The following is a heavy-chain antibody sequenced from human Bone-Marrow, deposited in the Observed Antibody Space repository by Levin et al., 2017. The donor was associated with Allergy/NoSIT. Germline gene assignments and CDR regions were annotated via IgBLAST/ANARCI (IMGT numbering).Heavy chain of an antibody. J-gene: IGHJ5*02. V-gene: IGHV3-9*01. CDR2: ISWNSGSI. CDR3: VKGPYGGNAAGYLDP. CDR1: GFTFDDYG. D-gene: IGHD4-23*01. Sequence: LSLTCAASGFTFDDYGMHWVRQAPGKGLEWVSGISWNSGSIDYADSVKGRFTISRDNAKNSLYLQMNSLRVEDTALYYCVKGPYGGNAAGYLDPWGQGTLVTVSS.